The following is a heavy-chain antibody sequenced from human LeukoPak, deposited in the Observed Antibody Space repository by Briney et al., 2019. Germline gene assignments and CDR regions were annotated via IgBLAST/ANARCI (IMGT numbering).Heavy chain of an antibody. D-gene: IGHD6-6*01. V-gene: IGHV1-69*05. Sequence: ASVKVSCKASGGTFSSYAISWMRQAPGQGLEWMGRIIPIFGTANYAQKFQGRVTITTDESTSTAYMELSSLRSEDTAVYYCAREVLDEYSSSSDPDYWGQGTLVTVSS. CDR1: GGTFSSYA. CDR3: AREVLDEYSSSSDPDY. J-gene: IGHJ4*02. CDR2: IIPIFGTA.